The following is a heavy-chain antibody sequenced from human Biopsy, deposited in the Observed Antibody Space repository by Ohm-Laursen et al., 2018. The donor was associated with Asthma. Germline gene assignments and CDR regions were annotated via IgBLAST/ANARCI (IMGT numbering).Heavy chain of an antibody. CDR1: GFTLSSYA. Sequence: SLRLSCAAPGFTLSSYAIHWVRQAPGKGLEWVSVISSGGGTIDYADSVKGRFTISRNISTNTVYLQMDSLSADDTAVYYCAKVGHGYGDYVGYLDPWGQGTLVTVPS. CDR3: AKVGHGYGDYVGYLDP. J-gene: IGHJ5*02. V-gene: IGHV3-23*01. D-gene: IGHD4-17*01. CDR2: ISSGGGTI.